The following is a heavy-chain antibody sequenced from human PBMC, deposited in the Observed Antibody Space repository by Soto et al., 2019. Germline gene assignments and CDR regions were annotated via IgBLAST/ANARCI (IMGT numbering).Heavy chain of an antibody. CDR1: GYNFSSYH. Sequence: QIQLVQSGAEVKKPGASVKVSCKASGYNFSSYHITWVRQAPGQGLEWMGWISAYDGNTNYAQNLQGRVTMTTDPSTSTAYMELRSLRSDDTAVYYCARDLPPVDYLGQGTLVTVSS. J-gene: IGHJ4*02. CDR3: ARDLPPVDY. CDR2: ISAYDGNT. V-gene: IGHV1-18*01.